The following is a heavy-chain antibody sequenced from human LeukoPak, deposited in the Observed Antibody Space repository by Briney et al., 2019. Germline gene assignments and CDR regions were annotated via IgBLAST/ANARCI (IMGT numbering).Heavy chain of an antibody. CDR2: ISGSGGST. CDR1: GFNFSTYA. J-gene: IGHJ4*02. Sequence: GGSLRLSCAASGFNFSTYAMSWVRQAPGKGLEWVSAISGSGGSTYYADSVKGRFTISRDNSKNTLYLQMNSLRAEDTAVYYCATRRLCADQNYNWGQGTLVTVSS. D-gene: IGHD1-7*01. CDR3: ATRRLCADQNYN. V-gene: IGHV3-23*01.